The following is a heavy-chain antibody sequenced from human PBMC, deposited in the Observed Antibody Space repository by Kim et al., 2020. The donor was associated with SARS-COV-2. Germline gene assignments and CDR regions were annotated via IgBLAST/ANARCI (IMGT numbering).Heavy chain of an antibody. CDR1: GGSISSSSYY. D-gene: IGHD2-21*01. CDR2: IYYSGST. Sequence: SETLSLTCTVSGGSISSSSYYWGWIRQPPGKGLEWIGSIYYSGSTYCNPSLKSRVTISVDTSKNQFSLKLSSVTAADTAVYYCARTIRGGVVIATPNWFDPWGQGTLVTVSS. V-gene: IGHV4-39*01. CDR3: ARTIRGGVVIATPNWFDP. J-gene: IGHJ5*02.